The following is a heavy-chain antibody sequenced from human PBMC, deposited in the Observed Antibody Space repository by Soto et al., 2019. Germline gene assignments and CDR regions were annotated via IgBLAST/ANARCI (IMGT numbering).Heavy chain of an antibody. D-gene: IGHD1-26*01. CDR3: ERDGVVGATSTAYFDY. V-gene: IGHV3-30-3*01. CDR1: GFTFSSYA. J-gene: IGHJ4*02. Sequence: GGSLRLSCAASGFTFSSYAMHWVRQAPGKGLEWVAVISYDGSNKYYADSVKGRFTISRDNSKNTLYLQMNSLRAEDTAVYYCERDGVVGATSTAYFDYWGQGTLVTVS. CDR2: ISYDGSNK.